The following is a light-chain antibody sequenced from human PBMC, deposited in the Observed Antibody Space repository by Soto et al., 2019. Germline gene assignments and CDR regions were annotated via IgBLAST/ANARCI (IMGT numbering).Light chain of an antibody. J-gene: IGKJ2*01. Sequence: EIVLTQSPGTLSLSPGDTATLSCRASQSVRSNFLAWYQHKPGQAPRLLIHDAYSRATGIPDRFSGSGSDRDFTLTIRRLEPEDFAVYYCQQYAGSPRTFGQGTKVDIK. V-gene: IGKV3-20*01. CDR2: DAY. CDR1: QSVRSNF. CDR3: QQYAGSPRT.